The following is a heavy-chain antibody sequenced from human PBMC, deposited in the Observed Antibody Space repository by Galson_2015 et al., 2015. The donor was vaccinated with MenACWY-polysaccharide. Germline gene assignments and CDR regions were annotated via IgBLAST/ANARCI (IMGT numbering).Heavy chain of an antibody. J-gene: IGHJ4*02. CDR2: ISNDRSNK. D-gene: IGHD3-10*01. CDR3: ARGGSTYYYGSGTYYKFDS. V-gene: IGHV3-30-3*01. CDR1: GFTFSTYT. Sequence: SLRLSCAASGFTFSTYTVHWVRQAPGKGLEWVAVISNDRSNKYYADSVKGRFTISRDNSKNTLYLQMNSLRAEDTAVYYCARGGSTYYYGSGTYYKFDSWGQGTLVTVSS.